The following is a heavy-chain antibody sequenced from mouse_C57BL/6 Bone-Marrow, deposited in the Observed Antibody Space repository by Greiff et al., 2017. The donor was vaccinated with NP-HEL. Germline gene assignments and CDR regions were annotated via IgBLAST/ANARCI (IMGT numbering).Heavy chain of an antibody. Sequence: VQLQQSGPELVKPGASVKISCKASGYAFSSSWMNWVKQRPGKGLEWIGRIYPGDGDTNYNGKFTGKATLTADKSSSTAYMQRSNLTSEDSAVDDCARRTGCGDWGQGTTLTVAS. J-gene: IGHJ2*01. CDR1: GYAFSSSW. V-gene: IGHV1-82*01. CDR3: ARRTGCGD. D-gene: IGHD3-3*01. CDR2: IYPGDGDT.